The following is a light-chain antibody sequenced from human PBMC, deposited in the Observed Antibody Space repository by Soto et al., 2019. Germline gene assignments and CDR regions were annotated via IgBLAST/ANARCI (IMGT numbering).Light chain of an antibody. Sequence: EIVMTQSPATVSVSPGDRATLSCRASQTVYNNLACYQQRPRRAPCLLIYAASTRDTGIPARFSGSGSGTAFTLTISSVQSEDFAVYYCHQYRKWPQFTFGPGTRVPIK. V-gene: IGKV3D-15*01. CDR2: AAS. J-gene: IGKJ3*01. CDR3: HQYRKWPQFT. CDR1: QTVYNN.